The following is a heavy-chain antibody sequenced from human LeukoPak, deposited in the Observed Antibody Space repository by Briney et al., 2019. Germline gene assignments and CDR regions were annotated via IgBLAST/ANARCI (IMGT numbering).Heavy chain of an antibody. CDR3: ARADTTLNKFGMDV. Sequence: GGSLRLSCAASGFALSRYWMRWVRQAPGKGLEGVANIKPDGSEKYYVDSVEGRFIISRDNAKNSLSLQMNSLRAEDTAVYYCARADTTLNKFGMDVWGQGTTVTVSS. V-gene: IGHV3-7*01. J-gene: IGHJ6*02. CDR1: GFALSRYW. CDR2: IKPDGSEK. D-gene: IGHD1-1*01.